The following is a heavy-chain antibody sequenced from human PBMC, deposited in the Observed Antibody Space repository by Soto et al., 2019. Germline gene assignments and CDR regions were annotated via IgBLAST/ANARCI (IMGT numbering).Heavy chain of an antibody. CDR1: GGTFSSYA. V-gene: IGHV1-69*13. D-gene: IGHD1-26*01. Sequence: GASVKVSCKASGGTFSSYAISWVRQAPGQGLEWMGGIIPIFGTANYAQKFQGRVTITADESTSTAYMELSSLRSEDTAVYYCAIQFKWEPLVYYFDYWGQWTLVTVSS. CDR2: IIPIFGTA. CDR3: AIQFKWEPLVYYFDY. J-gene: IGHJ4*02.